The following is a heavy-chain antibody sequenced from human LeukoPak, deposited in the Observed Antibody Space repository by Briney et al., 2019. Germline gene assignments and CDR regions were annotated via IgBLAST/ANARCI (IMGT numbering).Heavy chain of an antibody. Sequence: GGSLRLSCAASGFTFSSYAMHWVRQAPGKGLEYVSSITSNGDSTYYANSVKGRFTISRDNSKNTLYLQMNSLRAEDTAVYYCAKDPYDLSSGWPYYFDYWGQGTLVTVSS. D-gene: IGHD6-19*01. CDR2: ITSNGDST. CDR3: AKDPYDLSSGWPYYFDY. V-gene: IGHV3-64*01. J-gene: IGHJ4*02. CDR1: GFTFSSYA.